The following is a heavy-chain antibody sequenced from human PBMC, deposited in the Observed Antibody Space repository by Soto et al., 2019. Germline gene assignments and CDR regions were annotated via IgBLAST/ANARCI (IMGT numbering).Heavy chain of an antibody. CDR1: GGTFSSYT. CDR2: IIPILGIA. D-gene: IGHD2-2*01. V-gene: IGHV1-69*08. CDR3: ARDGGGVVVPAADWYFDL. Sequence: QVQLVQSGAEVKKPGSSVKVSCKASGGTFSSYTISWVRQAPGQGLEWMGRIIPILGIANYAQKFQGRVTITADKSTSTAYRERSSLRSEDTAVYYCARDGGGVVVPAADWYFDLWGRGTLVTVSS. J-gene: IGHJ2*01.